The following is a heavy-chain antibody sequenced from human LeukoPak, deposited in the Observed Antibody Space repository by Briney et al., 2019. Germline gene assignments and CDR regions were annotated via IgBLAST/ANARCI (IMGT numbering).Heavy chain of an antibody. CDR2: ISGSGGHA. J-gene: IGHJ1*01. Sequence: GGSLRLSCAPSGFTLSGHDMSWVRQAPGRGLGWVSGISGSGGHAFYADSVKGRFTISRDNSRNTLYLQMKSLRAEDTAIYYCALAQWEGSVSYYMSHWGQGTLVTVSS. V-gene: IGHV3-23*01. D-gene: IGHD3-10*01. CDR1: GFTLSGHD. CDR3: ALAQWEGSVSYYMSH.